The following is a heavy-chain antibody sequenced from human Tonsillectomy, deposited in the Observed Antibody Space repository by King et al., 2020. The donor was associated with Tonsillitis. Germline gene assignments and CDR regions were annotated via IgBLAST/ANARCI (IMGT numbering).Heavy chain of an antibody. D-gene: IGHD3-3*02. J-gene: IGHJ5*02. CDR2: ISSSGSPI. Sequence: VQLVESGGGLVKPGGSLRLSCADSGVTFSDYYMSWIRQAPGKGLEWVQYISSSGSPIYDADSWKGRFTIPRDNPRNSLYLQMNSLRAEDTAVYYCARGSISLGFDPWGQGTLVTVSS. CDR1: GVTFSDYY. V-gene: IGHV3-11*01. CDR3: ARGSISLGFDP.